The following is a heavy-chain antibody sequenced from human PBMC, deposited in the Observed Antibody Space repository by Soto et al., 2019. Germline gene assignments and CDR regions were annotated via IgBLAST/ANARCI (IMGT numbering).Heavy chain of an antibody. D-gene: IGHD6-13*01. CDR1: GGSISSYY. J-gene: IGHJ6*02. CDR2: IYYSGST. CDR3: ARTLGIAAAGGYGMDV. V-gene: IGHV4-59*01. Sequence: PSETLSLTCTVSGGSISSYYWSWIRQPPGKGLEWIGYIYYSGSTNYNPSLKSRVIISVDTSKNQCSLKLSSVTAADTAVYYCARTLGIAAAGGYGMDVWGQGTTVTVSS.